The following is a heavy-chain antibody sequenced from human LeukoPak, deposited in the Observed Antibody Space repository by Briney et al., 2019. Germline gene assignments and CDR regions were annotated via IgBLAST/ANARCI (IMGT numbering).Heavy chain of an antibody. J-gene: IGHJ4*02. D-gene: IGHD3-22*01. CDR1: GFTFSSYA. CDR3: ARAAYYYDSSGYYYGYYFDY. Sequence: PGRSLRLSCAASGFTFSSYAMHWVRQAPGKGLEWVAVISYDGSNKYYADSVKGRFTISRDNSKNTLYLQMNSLRAEDTAVYYCARAAYYYDSSGYYYGYYFDYWGQGTLVTVSS. CDR2: ISYDGSNK. V-gene: IGHV3-30-3*01.